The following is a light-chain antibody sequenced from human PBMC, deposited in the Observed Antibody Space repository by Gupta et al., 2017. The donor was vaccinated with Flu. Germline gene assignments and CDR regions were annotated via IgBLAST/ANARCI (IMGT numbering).Light chain of an antibody. J-gene: IGKJ4*01. CDR2: LGY. Sequence: DVVVTQSPLSLAVTPGEPAALSCKSSQSLLYTNGSNYLDWYLQKPGQSPQRLIYLGYNRASGVLDRFSASGSGTDFTLKISRVEAEDVGVYYCMQTLHTPLYTFGGGTKVEI. CDR3: MQTLHTPLYT. CDR1: QSLLYTNGSNY. V-gene: IGKV2-28*01.